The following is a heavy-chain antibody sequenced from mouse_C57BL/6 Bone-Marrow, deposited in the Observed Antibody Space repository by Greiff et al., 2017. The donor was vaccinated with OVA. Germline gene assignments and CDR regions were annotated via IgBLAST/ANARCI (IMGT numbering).Heavy chain of an antibody. CDR3: ARRGGYGRGYFDV. V-gene: IGHV5-6*02. D-gene: IGHD2-2*01. CDR2: ISSGGSYT. CDR1: GFTFSSYG. Sequence: EVKLMESGGDLVKPGGSLKLSCAASGFTFSSYGMSWVRQTPDKRLEWVATISSGGSYTYYPDSVKGRFTISRDNAKNTLYLQMSSLKSEDTAMYYCARRGGYGRGYFDVWGTGTTVTVSS. J-gene: IGHJ1*03.